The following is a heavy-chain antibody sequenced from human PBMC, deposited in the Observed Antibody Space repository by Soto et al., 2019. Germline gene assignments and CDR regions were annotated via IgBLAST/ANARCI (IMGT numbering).Heavy chain of an antibody. J-gene: IGHJ4*02. D-gene: IGHD2-2*02. V-gene: IGHV3-9*03. CDR3: ARSISYPYYFDY. CDR2: ISWNSGSI. Sequence: EVQLVESGGGLVQPGRSLRLSCAASGFTFDDYAMHWVQQAPGKGLEWVSGISWNSGSIGYADSVKGRFTISRDNAKNSLYLQMNSLRAEDMALYYCARSISYPYYFDYWGQGTLVTVSS. CDR1: GFTFDDYA.